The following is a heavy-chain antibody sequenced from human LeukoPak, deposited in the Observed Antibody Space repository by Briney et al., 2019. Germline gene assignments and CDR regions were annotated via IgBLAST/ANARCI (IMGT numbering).Heavy chain of an antibody. CDR1: GYTFTGYY. CDR2: INPNSGGT. J-gene: IGHJ4*02. V-gene: IGHV1-2*02. CDR3: ASSPSFGELLPVRF. Sequence: ASVKVSCKASGYTFTGYYMQWVRQAPGQGLEWMGWINPNSGGTNYAQKFQGRVTMTTDTSTSTAYMELRSLRSDDTAVYYCASSPSFGELLPVRFWGQGTLVTVSS. D-gene: IGHD3-10*01.